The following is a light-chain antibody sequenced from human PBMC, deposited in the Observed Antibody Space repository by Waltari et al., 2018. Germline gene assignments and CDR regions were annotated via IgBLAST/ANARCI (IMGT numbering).Light chain of an antibody. J-gene: IGLJ1*01. V-gene: IGLV2-11*01. CDR3: CSYAGTSP. Sequence: QSALTQPRSVSGSPGQSVTISCTEDSTNIGGYNSVSWYQQHPGKAPKLIIYDVTKRPSGVPDRFSGSKSGDTASLTISGLQAEDEADYYCCSYAGTSPFGTGTKVTVL. CDR1: STNIGGYNS. CDR2: DVT.